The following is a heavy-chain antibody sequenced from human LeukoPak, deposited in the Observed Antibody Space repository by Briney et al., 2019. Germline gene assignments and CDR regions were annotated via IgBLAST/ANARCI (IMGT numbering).Heavy chain of an antibody. CDR1: GYTFTSYG. Sequence: ASVKVSCKASGYTFTSYGISWVRQAPGQGLEWMGWISAYNGNTNYAQRLQGRVTMTTDTSTSTAYMELRSLRSDDTAVYYCARRSSGWSYYYYGMDVWGQGTTVTVSS. CDR2: ISAYNGNT. D-gene: IGHD6-19*01. CDR3: ARRSSGWSYYYYGMDV. V-gene: IGHV1-18*01. J-gene: IGHJ6*02.